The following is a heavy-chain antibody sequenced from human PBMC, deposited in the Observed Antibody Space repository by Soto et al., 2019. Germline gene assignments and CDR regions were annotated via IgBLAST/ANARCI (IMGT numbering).Heavy chain of an antibody. CDR1: GFTFSSYS. V-gene: IGHV3-21*01. CDR3: ARDLGRETYYYDSSGSA. Sequence: GGSLRLSCAASGFTFSSYSMNWVRQAPGKGLEWVSSISSSSSYIYYADSVKGRFTISRDNAKNSLYLQMNSLRAEDTAVYYCARDLGRETYYYDSSGSAWGQGTLVTVSS. D-gene: IGHD3-22*01. CDR2: ISSSSSYI. J-gene: IGHJ5*02.